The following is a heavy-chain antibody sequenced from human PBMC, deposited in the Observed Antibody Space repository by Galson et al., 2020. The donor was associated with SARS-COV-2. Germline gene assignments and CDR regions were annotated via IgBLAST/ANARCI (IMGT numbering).Heavy chain of an antibody. CDR1: GGSFSGHS. V-gene: IGHV4-34*01. Sequence: ETSETLSLTCAVYGGSFSGHSWSWVRQPPGKGLEWIGEFDLSGKTNYKPSLNSRVSISGDVSKNQVSLKLRSVTAADTGVYYCARGGVVVLPSPILGLGPVYFSFALDVWGQGTAVTVS. J-gene: IGHJ6*02. CDR3: ARGGVVVLPSPILGLGPVYFSFALDV. D-gene: IGHD2-15*01. CDR2: FDLSGKT.